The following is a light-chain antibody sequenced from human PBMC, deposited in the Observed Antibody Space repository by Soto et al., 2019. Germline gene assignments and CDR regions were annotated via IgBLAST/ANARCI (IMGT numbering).Light chain of an antibody. J-gene: IGKJ4*01. CDR1: QGINSH. V-gene: IGKV1-9*01. CDR3: QQVSGYPLN. CDR2: AGA. Sequence: DIQLTQSPSFLSSSLGDRVTITCRASQGINSHLAWYQQEPGKAPKLLIYAGATMQSGVPSRFIGSASGTEFTLIIISLQAEDVVTDYCQQVSGYPLNFGEGTKVDIK.